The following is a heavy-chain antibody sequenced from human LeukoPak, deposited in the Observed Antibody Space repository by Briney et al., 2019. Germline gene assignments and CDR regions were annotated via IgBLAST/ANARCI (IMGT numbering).Heavy chain of an antibody. D-gene: IGHD1-7*01. Sequence: SQTLSLTCAITGDSVSTSSVAWNWIRQSPSRGLEWLGNTYYRRSKWSGDYAVSVKNRITINTDTSKNQFSLQLNSVTPEDTVTYYCARDWNYAFDYWGQGILVTVSS. CDR1: GDSVSTSSVA. V-gene: IGHV6-1*01. J-gene: IGHJ4*02. CDR2: TYYRRSKWSG. CDR3: ARDWNYAFDY.